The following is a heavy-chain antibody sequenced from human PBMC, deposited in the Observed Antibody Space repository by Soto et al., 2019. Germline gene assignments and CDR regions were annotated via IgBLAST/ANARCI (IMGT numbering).Heavy chain of an antibody. D-gene: IGHD2-2*01. CDR2: IYYSGST. J-gene: IGHJ4*02. Sequence: SETLSLTCTVSGGSISSYYWSWIRQPPGKGLEWIGYIYYSGSTNYNPSLKSRVTISVDTSKNQFSLRLSSVTAADTAVYYCASQDCSSTSCYSYFDYWGQGTLVTVSS. CDR3: ASQDCSSTSCYSYFDY. V-gene: IGHV4-59*01. CDR1: GGSISSYY.